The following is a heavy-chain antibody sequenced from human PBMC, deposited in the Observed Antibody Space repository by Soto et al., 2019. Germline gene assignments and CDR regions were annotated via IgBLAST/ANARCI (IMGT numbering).Heavy chain of an antibody. J-gene: IGHJ4*02. CDR3: ARGELATKTDY. CDR2: MNPNIGNT. D-gene: IGHD5-12*01. Sequence: QVQLVQSGAEVKKPGAPVKVSCKASGYTFTSYDINWVRQAPGQGLEWMGWMNPNIGNTRNEQKCQGRVVMTRDTSVSTAYMELGSLRSEDTAVYYWARGELATKTDYWGQGTLVTVSS. V-gene: IGHV1-8*01. CDR1: GYTFTSYD.